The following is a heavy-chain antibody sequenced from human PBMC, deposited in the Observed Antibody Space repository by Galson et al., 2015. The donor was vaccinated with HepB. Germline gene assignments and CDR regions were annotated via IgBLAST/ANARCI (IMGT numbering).Heavy chain of an antibody. CDR3: ARAVGGNCSGGSCYRARAFDI. CDR1: SGSFSGYY. J-gene: IGHJ3*02. CDR2: INHSGST. V-gene: IGHV4-34*01. Sequence: ETLSLTCAVYSGSFSGYYWSWIRQPPGKGLEWIGEINHSGSTNYNPSLKSRVTISVDTSKNQFSLKLSSVTAADTAVYYCARAVGGNCSGGSCYRARAFDIWGQGTMVTVSS. D-gene: IGHD2-15*01.